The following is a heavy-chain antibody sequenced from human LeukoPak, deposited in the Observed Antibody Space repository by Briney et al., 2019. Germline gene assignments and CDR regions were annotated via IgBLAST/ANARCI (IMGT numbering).Heavy chain of an antibody. CDR1: GYTFTSYY. CDR3: ARVIVDSGYDAWHYFDY. CDR2: INPSGGST. V-gene: IGHV1-46*01. Sequence: ASVKVSCKASGYTFTSYYMHWVRQAPGQGLEWMGIINPSGGSTSYAQKFQGRVTMTRDTSTSTAYMELSSLRSEDTAVYYCARVIVDSGYDAWHYFDYWGQGTLVTVSS. D-gene: IGHD5-12*01. J-gene: IGHJ4*02.